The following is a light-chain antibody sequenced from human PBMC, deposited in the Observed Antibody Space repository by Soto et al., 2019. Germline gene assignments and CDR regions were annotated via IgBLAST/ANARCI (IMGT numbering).Light chain of an antibody. CDR3: QQLLSYPIT. Sequence: DIQLTQSPSFLSASVGDRVTITCRASQGISSYLAWYQQKPGKAPKLLIYAASTLQSGVPLRFSGSGSGTSFTLTISSLQPEDFATYYCQQLLSYPITGGQGTRREIK. CDR2: AAS. CDR1: QGISSY. J-gene: IGKJ5*01. V-gene: IGKV1-9*01.